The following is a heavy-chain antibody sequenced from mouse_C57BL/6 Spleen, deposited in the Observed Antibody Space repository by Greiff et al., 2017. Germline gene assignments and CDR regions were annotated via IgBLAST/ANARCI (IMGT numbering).Heavy chain of an antibody. Sequence: LQESGAELVRPGTSVKVSCKASGYAFTNYLIEWVKQRPGQGLEWIGVINPGSGGTNYNEKFKGKATLTADKSSSTAYMQLSSLTSEDSAVYFCATNSGAMDYWGQGTSVTVSS. V-gene: IGHV1-54*01. CDR2: INPGSGGT. CDR3: ATNSGAMDY. J-gene: IGHJ4*01. D-gene: IGHD4-1*01. CDR1: GYAFTNYL.